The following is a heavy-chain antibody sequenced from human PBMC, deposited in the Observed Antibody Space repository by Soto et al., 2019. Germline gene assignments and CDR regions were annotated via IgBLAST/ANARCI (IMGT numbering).Heavy chain of an antibody. J-gene: IGHJ4*02. CDR2: ISGSGGST. Sequence: EVQLLESGGGLVQPGGSLRLSCAASGFTFSSYAMSWVRQAPGKGLEWVSAISGSGGSTYYADSVKGRFTISRDNPKNTLYLQMNSLRAEDTAVYYCAKTRGGYCSGGSCYGKLDYWGQGTLVTVSS. D-gene: IGHD2-15*01. CDR1: GFTFSSYA. V-gene: IGHV3-23*01. CDR3: AKTRGGYCSGGSCYGKLDY.